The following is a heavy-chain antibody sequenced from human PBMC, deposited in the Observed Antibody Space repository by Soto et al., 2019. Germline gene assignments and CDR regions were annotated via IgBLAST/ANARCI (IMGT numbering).Heavy chain of an antibody. J-gene: IGHJ5*02. CDR1: GFTFSNYG. D-gene: IGHD2-15*01. CDR3: AKNPSLIVVEWFDP. CDR2: ISGSGGGI. V-gene: IGHV3-23*01. Sequence: EVQLLESGGGLVQPGGSLRVSCTASGFTFSNYGMSWVRQAPGKGLGWVSSISGSGGGIYYADSVRGRFTISRDNSKNTLYLQMNDLRVEDTAVYYCAKNPSLIVVEWFDPWGQGTLVTVSS.